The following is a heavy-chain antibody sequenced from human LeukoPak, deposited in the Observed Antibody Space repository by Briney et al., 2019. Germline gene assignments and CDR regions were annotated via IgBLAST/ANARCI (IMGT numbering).Heavy chain of an antibody. CDR3: ATYDSWSGYNIAY. CDR1: GFTLSSRW. CDR2: INRDGSEK. V-gene: IGHV3-7*03. Sequence: GGSLRLSCVVSGFTLSSRWMMWARQAPGKGLEWMTNINRDGSEKNYVDSVKGRFTITRDNAENSLYLQMNSLKVEDTAIYYCATYDSWSGYNIAYWGQGTLVTVSS. J-gene: IGHJ4*02. D-gene: IGHD3-3*01.